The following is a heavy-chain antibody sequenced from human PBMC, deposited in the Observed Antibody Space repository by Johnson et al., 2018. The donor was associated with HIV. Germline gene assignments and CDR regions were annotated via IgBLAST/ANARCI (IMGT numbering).Heavy chain of an antibody. J-gene: IGHJ3*02. V-gene: IGHV3-30*04. CDR2: ISYDGSNR. CDR1: GFTFSSYP. Sequence: QVQLVESWGGVVQPGRSLRLSCAASGFTFSSYPMHWVRQAPGKGLEWVAVISYDGSNRYYADSVKGRFNISRDNSKNTLYLQMNSLRAEDTAVYYCARVKQQVVRVGSDAFDIWGQGTMVTVSS. CDR3: ARVKQQVVRVGSDAFDI. D-gene: IGHD6-13*01.